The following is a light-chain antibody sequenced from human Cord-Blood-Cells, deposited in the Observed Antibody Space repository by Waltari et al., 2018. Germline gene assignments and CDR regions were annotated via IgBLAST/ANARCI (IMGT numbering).Light chain of an antibody. Sequence: IVLTHLPATLALSPWVTSTLSCSARQSVSSYLAWYQQKPGQPPRLLIYDASNRATGIPDRFSGSGSGTDFTLTISSLEPEDVAVYYCQQRSNLTWTFGQGTKVEIK. J-gene: IGKJ1*01. CDR2: DAS. CDR1: QSVSSY. V-gene: IGKV3-11*01. CDR3: QQRSNLTWT.